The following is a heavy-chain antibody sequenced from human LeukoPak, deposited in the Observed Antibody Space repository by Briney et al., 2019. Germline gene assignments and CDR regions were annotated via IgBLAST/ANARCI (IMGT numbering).Heavy chain of an antibody. CDR3: ARRARATAGGDYFDY. D-gene: IGHD6-13*01. CDR1: GRSISSYY. Sequence: PSETLSLTCTVSGRSISSYYWTWIRQPPGKGLEWIGYIYYSGNTNYNPSLKSRVTISLDTSRNQFSLKLSSVTAADTAVYYCARRARATAGGDYFDYWGQGTLVTVSS. CDR2: IYYSGNT. J-gene: IGHJ4*02. V-gene: IGHV4-59*08.